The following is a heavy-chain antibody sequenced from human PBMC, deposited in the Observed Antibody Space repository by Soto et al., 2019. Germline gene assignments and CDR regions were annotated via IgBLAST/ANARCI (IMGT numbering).Heavy chain of an antibody. CDR1: GFTFSDYY. Sequence: GSLRLSCAASGFTFSDYYMSWIRQAPGKGLEWVSYISSSGSNIYYADSVKGRFTISRDNSKNTLYLQMNSLRAEDTAVYYCAKDSLPLNYYDFWSGSPRGNWFDPWGQGTLVTVSS. CDR2: ISSSGSNI. J-gene: IGHJ5*02. V-gene: IGHV3-11*04. D-gene: IGHD3-3*01. CDR3: AKDSLPLNYYDFWSGSPRGNWFDP.